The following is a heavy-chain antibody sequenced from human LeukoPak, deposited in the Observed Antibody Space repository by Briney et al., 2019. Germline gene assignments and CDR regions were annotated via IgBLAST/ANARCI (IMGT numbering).Heavy chain of an antibody. Sequence: GGSLRLSCAVSGFTFSDYWMHWVRQTPGRGLVWVSRINPDGSDILYADSVKGRFSISRDNAKNMLYLQLNSLRAEDTAVYYCAYQLLPNWGQGTLVTVSS. CDR3: AYQLLPN. D-gene: IGHD2-2*01. CDR1: GFTFSDYW. CDR2: INPDGSDI. V-gene: IGHV3-74*01. J-gene: IGHJ4*02.